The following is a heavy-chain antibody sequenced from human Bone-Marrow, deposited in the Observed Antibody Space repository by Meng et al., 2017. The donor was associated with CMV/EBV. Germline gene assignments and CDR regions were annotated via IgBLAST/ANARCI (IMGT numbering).Heavy chain of an antibody. Sequence: SETLSLTCTVSGGSISSYYWGWIRQPPGKGLEWIGSIYYSGSTYYNPSLKSRVTISVDTSKNQFSLKLSSVTAADTAVYYCARDFRGGQPAAMYNWFDPWGQGTLVTVSS. CDR2: IYYSGST. D-gene: IGHD2-2*01. CDR1: GGSISSYY. CDR3: ARDFRGGQPAAMYNWFDP. V-gene: IGHV4-39*07. J-gene: IGHJ5*02.